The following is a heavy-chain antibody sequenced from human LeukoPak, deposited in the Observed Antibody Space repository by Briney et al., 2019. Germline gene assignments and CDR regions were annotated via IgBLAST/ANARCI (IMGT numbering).Heavy chain of an antibody. J-gene: IGHJ4*02. CDR1: GGSITTNVYY. CDR2: MHYSGDR. D-gene: IGHD2-21*01. Sequence: SETLSLTCSVSGGSITTNVYYWVWIRQPPGKGLEWIGSMHYSGDRYYTPTLKGRVTIFADRSKNQFSLKLSSVTAADTAVYYCARHNGVRYCGGDHWGQGTLVTVSS. V-gene: IGHV4-39*01. CDR3: ARHNGVRYCGGDH.